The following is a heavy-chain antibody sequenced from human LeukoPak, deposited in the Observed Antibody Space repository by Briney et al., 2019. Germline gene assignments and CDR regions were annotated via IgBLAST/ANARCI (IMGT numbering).Heavy chain of an antibody. V-gene: IGHV1-69-2*01. CDR2: VDPEDGET. CDR1: GYTFTDYY. CDR3: ATAAYFRIQLWSGMDA. J-gene: IGHJ6*03. Sequence: GASVKISCKASGYTFTDYYMHWVQQAPGKGLEWMGRVDPEDGETIYAEKFQGRVTITADTSTDTAYMELSSLRSEDTAVYYCATAAYFRIQLWSGMDAWGKGTTVTVSS. D-gene: IGHD5-18*01.